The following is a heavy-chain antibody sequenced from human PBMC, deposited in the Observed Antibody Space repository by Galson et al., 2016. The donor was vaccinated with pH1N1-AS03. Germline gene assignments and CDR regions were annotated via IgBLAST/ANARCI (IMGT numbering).Heavy chain of an antibody. Sequence: SLRLSCAASGFTVSNSYLSWVRQAPGKGLEWVSIIYNDDTTYYADSLKGRFTISRDNSKNTLYLQMNSLRAEDTAVYYCARGSRGGNFASLDPWGQGTLVTVSS. J-gene: IGHJ5*02. CDR1: GFTVSNSY. CDR2: IYNDDTT. CDR3: ARGSRGGNFASLDP. V-gene: IGHV3-53*01. D-gene: IGHD4-23*01.